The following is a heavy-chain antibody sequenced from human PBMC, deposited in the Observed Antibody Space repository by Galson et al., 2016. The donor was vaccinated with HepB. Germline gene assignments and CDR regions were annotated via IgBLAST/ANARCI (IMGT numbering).Heavy chain of an antibody. V-gene: IGHV4-59*12. D-gene: IGHD3-10*01. CDR1: GFTFSSYA. CDR3: ARVKRWGSGTPIDP. CDR2: IYYTGST. J-gene: IGHJ5*02. Sequence: LRLSCAASGFTFSSYAMSWVRQAPGKGLEWIGYIYYTGSTNYNPSLRSRVSISAETSKNQFSLKLSSVTAADTAVYYCARVKRWGSGTPIDPWGQGTLVTVSS.